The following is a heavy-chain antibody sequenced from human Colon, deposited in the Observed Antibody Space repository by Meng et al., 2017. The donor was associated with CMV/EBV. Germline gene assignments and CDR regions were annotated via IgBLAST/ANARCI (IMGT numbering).Heavy chain of an antibody. Sequence: GAALKISCAASGFTFDKYAMSWVRQTPGKGLEWISTIYSAGRSTFYADFVRGRFTIFRDNAKNSLYMQMNSLRAEDTALYYCAKDFRWELQAIDYWGQGTLVTVSS. CDR2: IYSAGRST. CDR3: AKDFRWELQAIDY. D-gene: IGHD1-26*01. V-gene: IGHV3-20*04. CDR1: GFTFDKYA. J-gene: IGHJ4*02.